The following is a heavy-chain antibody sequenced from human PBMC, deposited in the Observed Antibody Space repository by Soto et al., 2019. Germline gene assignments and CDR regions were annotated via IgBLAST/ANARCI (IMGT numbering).Heavy chain of an antibody. CDR3: ARVGPRNYFDY. D-gene: IGHD3-16*01. CDR1: GLTFSSYW. CDR2: INSDGSST. Sequence: EVQLVESGGGLVQPGGSLRLSCAASGLTFSSYWMHWVRQAPEKGLVWVSRINSDGSSTSYADSVKGRFTISRDNAKNTLYLQMNSLRAEDTAVYYCARVGPRNYFDYWGQGTLVTVSS. J-gene: IGHJ4*02. V-gene: IGHV3-74*01.